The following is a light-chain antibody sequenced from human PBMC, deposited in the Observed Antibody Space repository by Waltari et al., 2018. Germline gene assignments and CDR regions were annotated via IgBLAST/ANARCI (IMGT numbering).Light chain of an antibody. V-gene: IGLV2-14*01. J-gene: IGLJ2*01. CDR1: NRDIGGYNF. Sequence: QSALSQQPASVSGFPGQSITISCTGGNRDIGGYNFVAWHQHHPGKAPKLIIYDVSSRPSGVSSRFSGSKSGNTASLTISGLQAEDEADYYCSSYANSNTLLFGGGTKLAVL. CDR2: DVS. CDR3: SSYANSNTLL.